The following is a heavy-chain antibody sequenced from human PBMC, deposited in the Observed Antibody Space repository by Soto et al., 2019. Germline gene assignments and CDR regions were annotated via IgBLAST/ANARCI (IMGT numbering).Heavy chain of an antibody. CDR2: ISGGGGTT. Sequence: EVQLLESGGDLVQPGGSLRLSCAASGFSFSSYGMSWVRQAPGKGLEWVSSISGGGGTTYYADSVKGRFTISRDNSKNTLYLQRNSPKVEDTAVYYCAKRSPVSTYYFDYWGQGTLVTVSS. CDR3: AKRSPVSTYYFDY. V-gene: IGHV3-23*01. J-gene: IGHJ4*02. CDR1: GFSFSSYG.